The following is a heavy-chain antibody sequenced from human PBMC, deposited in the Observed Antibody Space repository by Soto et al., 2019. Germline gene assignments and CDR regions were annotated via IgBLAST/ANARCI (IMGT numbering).Heavy chain of an antibody. V-gene: IGHV3-30*18. Sequence: QVQLVESGGGVVQPGRSLRLSCAASKFTFSNYGMHWVRQTPGKGLEWVAVISYDGSNKYYADSVKGRFTISRDNSKNTLYLQMNSLRAEDTAVYYSVKGGYNYFDYWTQGTLVTVSS. CDR2: ISYDGSNK. J-gene: IGHJ4*02. CDR3: VKGGYNYFDY. CDR1: KFTFSNYG. D-gene: IGHD5-12*01.